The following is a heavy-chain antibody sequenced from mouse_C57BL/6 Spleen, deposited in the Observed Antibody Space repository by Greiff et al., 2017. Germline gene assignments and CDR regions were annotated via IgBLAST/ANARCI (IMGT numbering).Heavy chain of an antibody. D-gene: IGHD2-3*01. J-gene: IGHJ4*01. Sequence: EVMLVESGGGLVQPGGSLSLSCAASGFTFTDYYMSWVRQPPGKALEWLGFIRNKANGYTTEYSASVKGPFAISRDNSPIILYLLMNALRAEDSATYYCARYRDGYSLGYAMDYWGQGTSVTVSS. CDR1: GFTFTDYY. CDR3: ARYRDGYSLGYAMDY. V-gene: IGHV7-3*01. CDR2: IRNKANGYTT.